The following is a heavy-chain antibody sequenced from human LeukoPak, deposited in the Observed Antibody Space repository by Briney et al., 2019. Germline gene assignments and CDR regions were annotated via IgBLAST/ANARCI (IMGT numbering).Heavy chain of an antibody. J-gene: IGHJ4*02. V-gene: IGHV3-48*04. Sequence: GRSLRLSCAASGFTFSNYGMHWVRQAPGKGLEWVSYISGSGSTIYYADSVKGRFTISRDNAKDSLYLQMNSLRAEDTAVYYCARVEYYGSGRYWGQGTLVTVSS. CDR2: ISGSGSTI. CDR3: ARVEYYGSGRY. D-gene: IGHD3-10*01. CDR1: GFTFSNYG.